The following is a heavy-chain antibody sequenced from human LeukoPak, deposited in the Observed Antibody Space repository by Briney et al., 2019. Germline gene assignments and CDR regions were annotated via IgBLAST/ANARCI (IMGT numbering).Heavy chain of an antibody. D-gene: IGHD3-10*01. CDR2: ISYDGSNK. V-gene: IGHV3-30-3*01. J-gene: IGHJ4*02. Sequence: RRSLRLSCAASGFTFSSYAMHWVRQAPGKGLEWVAVISYDGSNKYYADSVKGRFTISRDNSKNTLYLQMNSLRAEDTAVYYCAGDFSMVLDYWGQGTLVTVSS. CDR3: AGDFSMVLDY. CDR1: GFTFSSYA.